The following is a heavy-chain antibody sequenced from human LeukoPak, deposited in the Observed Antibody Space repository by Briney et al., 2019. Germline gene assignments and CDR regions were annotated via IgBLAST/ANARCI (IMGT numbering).Heavy chain of an antibody. CDR2: INHSGST. CDR1: GGSLSGYY. CDR3: ARDYGSWSYNWFDP. D-gene: IGHD6-13*01. J-gene: IGHJ5*02. Sequence: SETLSLTCAVYGGSLSGYYWSWIRQPPGKGLEWIGEINHSGSTNYNPSLKSRVTISVDTSKNQFSLKLSSVTAADTAVYYCARDYGSWSYNWFDPWGQGTLVTVSS. V-gene: IGHV4-34*01.